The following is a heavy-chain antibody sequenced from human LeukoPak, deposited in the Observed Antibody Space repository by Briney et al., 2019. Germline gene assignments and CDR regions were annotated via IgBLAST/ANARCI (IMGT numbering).Heavy chain of an antibody. CDR2: IYYSGST. Sequence: SGTLSLTCSVSGGSISSYYWSWIRQPPGKGLEWIGYIYYSGSTTYNPSLKSRVTISVDISKNQISLNLNSVTAADTAVYFCARLPAYSYGPSHFDYWGQGTLVTVSS. V-gene: IGHV4-59*08. CDR3: ARLPAYSYGPSHFDY. D-gene: IGHD5-18*01. J-gene: IGHJ4*02. CDR1: GGSISSYY.